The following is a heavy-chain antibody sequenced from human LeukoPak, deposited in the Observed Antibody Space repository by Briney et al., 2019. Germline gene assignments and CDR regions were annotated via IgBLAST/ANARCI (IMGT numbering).Heavy chain of an antibody. CDR2: IYTSGST. Sequence: PSETLSLTCTVSGGSISSHFWSWMRQPAGKGLEWIGRIYTSGSTNYNPSLKSRVTMSVDTSKNQFSLKLSSVTAADTAVYYCASSGGWYSDYWGQGTLATVSS. CDR3: ASSGGWYSDY. CDR1: GGSISSHF. J-gene: IGHJ4*02. V-gene: IGHV4-4*07. D-gene: IGHD6-19*01.